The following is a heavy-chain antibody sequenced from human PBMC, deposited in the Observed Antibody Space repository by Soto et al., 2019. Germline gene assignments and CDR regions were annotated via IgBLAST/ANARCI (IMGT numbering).Heavy chain of an antibody. Sequence: GASVKVSCKASGYTFTSYGISWVRQAPGQGLEWMGWISAYNGNTNYAQKLQGRVTMTTDTSTSTAYMELRSLRSDDTAVYYCAKGDSFGVVNTYYFDYWGQGTLVTVSS. D-gene: IGHD3-3*01. CDR3: AKGDSFGVVNTYYFDY. J-gene: IGHJ4*02. CDR1: GYTFTSYG. CDR2: ISAYNGNT. V-gene: IGHV1-18*04.